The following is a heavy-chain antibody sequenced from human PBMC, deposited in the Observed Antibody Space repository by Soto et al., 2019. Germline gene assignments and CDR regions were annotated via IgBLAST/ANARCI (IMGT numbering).Heavy chain of an antibody. CDR1: CYTLSSYG. Sequence: GDQVKGSRKTSCYTLSSYGFNLVCQAHGQGLEWMGWISAYNGNTDYAQKFQGRVTMTTDTSTNTAYMELRSLRSDDTAVYYCARDSIFIPPDLWGQGTLLTRSS. CDR2: ISAYNGNT. V-gene: IGHV1-18*01. CDR3: ARDSIFIPPDL. D-gene: IGHD3-16*02. J-gene: IGHJ1*01.